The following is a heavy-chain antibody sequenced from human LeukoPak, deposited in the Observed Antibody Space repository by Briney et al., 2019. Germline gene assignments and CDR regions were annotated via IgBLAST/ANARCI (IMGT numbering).Heavy chain of an antibody. CDR1: GGSISSGGYY. Sequence: PSQTLSLTCTVSGGSISSGGYYWSWIRQLPGKGLDWIGYIYYSGTTSYNPSLKSRLTISLDTSENQFSLKLSSVTAADTAVYYCARGSTGDKSNNWGQGTLVTVSS. V-gene: IGHV4-31*03. D-gene: IGHD7-27*01. J-gene: IGHJ4*02. CDR2: IYYSGTT. CDR3: ARGSTGDKSNN.